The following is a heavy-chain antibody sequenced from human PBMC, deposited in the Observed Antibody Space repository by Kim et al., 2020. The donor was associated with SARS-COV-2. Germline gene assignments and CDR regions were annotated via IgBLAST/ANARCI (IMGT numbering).Heavy chain of an antibody. CDR1: GYNFISYG. D-gene: IGHD4-17*01. CDR3: ARGYGTSDQHY. CDR2: IYPADSDT. J-gene: IGHJ4*02. V-gene: IGHV5-51*01. Sequence: GESLQISCKTSGYNFISYGIGWVRQMRGKGLEWMGIIYPADSDTKYSPSFQGQVTFSVDRSITTAYLQWNNLKPSDTAIYYCARGYGTSDQHYWGQGTPITVSS.